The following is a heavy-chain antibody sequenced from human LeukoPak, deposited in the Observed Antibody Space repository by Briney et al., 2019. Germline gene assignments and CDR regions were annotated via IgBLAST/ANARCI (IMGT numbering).Heavy chain of an antibody. CDR3: ARVDRGTSDAFDI. V-gene: IGHV3-7*01. CDR1: GFTFSSYW. J-gene: IGHJ3*02. CDR2: IKQDGSEK. D-gene: IGHD2-2*03. Sequence: GGSLRLSCAASGFTFSSYWMTWVRQAPGKGLEWVASIKQDGSEKYYVDSVKGRFTISRDNAKSSLYLQMNSLRAEDTAVYYCARVDRGTSDAFDIWGQGTMVTVSS.